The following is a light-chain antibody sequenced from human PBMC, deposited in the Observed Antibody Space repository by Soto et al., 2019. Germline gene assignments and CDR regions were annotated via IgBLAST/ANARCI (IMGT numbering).Light chain of an antibody. CDR1: NSNIGAGYD. CDR2: GNS. Sequence: QSVLTQPPSVSAAPGQKVTISCSGSNSNIGAGYDVHWYQQLPGTAPKLLMYGNSNRPSGVPDRFSGSKSGTSASLAITGLQAEDEADYYCQSYESSLRGVFGGGTKLTVL. V-gene: IGLV1-40*01. CDR3: QSYESSLRGV. J-gene: IGLJ2*01.